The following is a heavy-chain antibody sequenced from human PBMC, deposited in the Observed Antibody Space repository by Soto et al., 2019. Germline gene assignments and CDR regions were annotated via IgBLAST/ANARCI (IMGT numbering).Heavy chain of an antibody. J-gene: IGHJ6*02. CDR2: ISGSGGST. V-gene: IGHV3-23*01. D-gene: IGHD3-3*01. Sequence: GGSLRLSCAASGFTFSSYAMSWVRQAPGKGLEWVSAISGSGGSTYYADSVKGRLTISRDNSKNTLYLQMNSLRAEDTAVYYCAKDQVRFLEWLSHYYYGMDVWGQGTTVTVSS. CDR1: GFTFSSYA. CDR3: AKDQVRFLEWLSHYYYGMDV.